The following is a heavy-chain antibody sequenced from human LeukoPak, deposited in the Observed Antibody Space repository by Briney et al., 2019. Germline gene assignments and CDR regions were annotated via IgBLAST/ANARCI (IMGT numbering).Heavy chain of an antibody. D-gene: IGHD1-14*01. CDR1: GFTFSSCG. Sequence: PGGSLRLSCAASGFTFSSCGFNWVRQAPGKGLEWVSSIGPTGTDRYYADSVRGRFTISRDNAKNSMYLQMDSLRDEDTAVYYCATETIGRHYDYWCQGTLLTVSS. CDR2: IGPTGTDR. V-gene: IGHV3-21*01. J-gene: IGHJ4*02. CDR3: ATETIGRHYDY.